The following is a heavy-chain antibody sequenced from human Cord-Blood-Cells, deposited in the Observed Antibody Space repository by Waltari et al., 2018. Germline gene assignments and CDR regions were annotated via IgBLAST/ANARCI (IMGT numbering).Heavy chain of an antibody. V-gene: IGHV3-30-3*01. CDR2: ISYDGSNK. D-gene: IGHD1-20*01. J-gene: IGHJ4*02. CDR3: ARGPITGVDY. Sequence: QVQLVESGGGVVQPGRSLRLSCAASGFTFSSYAMHWVRQAPGKGLEWVAVISYDGSNKYYADSVKGRFTISRDNSKNTLYLQMNSLRADDTAVYYCARGPITGVDYWGQGTLVTVSS. CDR1: GFTFSSYA.